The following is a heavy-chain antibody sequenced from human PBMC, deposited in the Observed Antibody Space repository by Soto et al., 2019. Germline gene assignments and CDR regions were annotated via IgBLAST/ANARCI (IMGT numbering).Heavy chain of an antibody. D-gene: IGHD1-26*01. CDR1: GFTFSSYS. V-gene: IGHV3-48*02. Sequence: GGSLRLSCAASGFTFSSYSMNWVRQAPGKGLEWVSYISSGSSIIYYADSVKGRFTISRDNAKTSLYLQMNSLRDDDTAVYYCASRKRGDSWEDAFDIWGQGTMVTVSS. J-gene: IGHJ3*02. CDR2: ISSGSSII. CDR3: ASRKRGDSWEDAFDI.